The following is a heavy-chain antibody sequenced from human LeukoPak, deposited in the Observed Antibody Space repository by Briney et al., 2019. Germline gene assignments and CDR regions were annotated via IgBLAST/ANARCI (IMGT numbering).Heavy chain of an antibody. V-gene: IGHV4-61*02. D-gene: IGHD3-9*01. J-gene: IGHJ4*01. CDR3: ARQGSGIDWLLFKGDLRGPATWFDY. Sequence: SETLSLTCTVSGGSISSGSYYWSWIRQPAGKGLEWIGRIYTSGSTNYNPSLKSRVTISVDTSKNQFSLKLSSVTAADTAVYYCARQGSGIDWLLFKGDLRGPATWFDYWGQGTLVTVSS. CDR1: GGSISSGSYY. CDR2: IYTSGST.